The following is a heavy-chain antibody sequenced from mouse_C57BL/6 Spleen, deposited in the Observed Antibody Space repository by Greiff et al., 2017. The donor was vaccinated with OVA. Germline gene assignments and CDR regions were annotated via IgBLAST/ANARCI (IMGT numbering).Heavy chain of an antibody. Sequence: QVQLQQPGAELVMPGASVKLSCEASGYTFTSYWMHWVKQRPGQGLEWIGEIDPSDSYTNYNQKFKGKSTLTVDKSSSTAYMQLSSLTSEDSAVYDCATQLRHYYAMDYWGQGTSVTVSS. CDR2: IDPSDSYT. CDR3: ATQLRHYYAMDY. J-gene: IGHJ4*01. D-gene: IGHD3-2*02. V-gene: IGHV1-69*01. CDR1: GYTFTSYW.